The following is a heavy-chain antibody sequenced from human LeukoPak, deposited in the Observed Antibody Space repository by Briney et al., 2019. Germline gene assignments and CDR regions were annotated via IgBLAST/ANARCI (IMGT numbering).Heavy chain of an antibody. Sequence: GASVKVSCKASGYTFTDYYIHWVRQAPGQGIEWMGWINPNSGGTNYAQKFQGRVTMTRDTSISTAYMELSRLRSDDTAVYYCARASYYYDSSGYPGYYFDYWGQGTLVTVSS. D-gene: IGHD3-22*01. CDR3: ARASYYYDSSGYPGYYFDY. CDR1: GYTFTDYY. CDR2: INPNSGGT. V-gene: IGHV1-2*02. J-gene: IGHJ4*02.